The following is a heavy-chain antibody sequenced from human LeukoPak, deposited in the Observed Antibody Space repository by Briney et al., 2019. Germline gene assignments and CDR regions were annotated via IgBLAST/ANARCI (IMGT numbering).Heavy chain of an antibody. Sequence: ASVKVSCKASGYTFTSYYMHWVRQAPGQGLEWMGIINPSGGSTSYAQKFQGRVTMTRDTSTSTVYMELSSLRSEDTAVYYCAGVGYDILTGYQGGMDVWGQGTTVTVSS. D-gene: IGHD3-9*01. CDR2: INPSGGST. CDR1: GYTFTSYY. J-gene: IGHJ6*02. V-gene: IGHV1-46*01. CDR3: AGVGYDILTGYQGGMDV.